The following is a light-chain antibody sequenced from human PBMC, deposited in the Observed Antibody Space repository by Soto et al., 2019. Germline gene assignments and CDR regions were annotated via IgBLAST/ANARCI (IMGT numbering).Light chain of an antibody. Sequence: QSVLTQPPSASGTPGQRVTISCSGSSSNIGSNYVYWYQQLPGTVPQLLIYRNSERPSGVPDRFSGSKSGTSASLAISGLRSDDEADYYCAAWDASLSGLVFGGGTKVTVL. CDR1: SSNIGSNY. V-gene: IGLV1-47*01. J-gene: IGLJ2*01. CDR3: AAWDASLSGLV. CDR2: RNS.